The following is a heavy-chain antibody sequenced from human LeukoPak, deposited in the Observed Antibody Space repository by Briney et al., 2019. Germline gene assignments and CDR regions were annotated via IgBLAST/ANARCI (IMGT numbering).Heavy chain of an antibody. CDR2: IYHSGST. Sequence: PSGTLSLTCAVSGGSISSSNWWSWVRQPPGQGLEWIGEIYHSGSTNYNPSLKSRVTISVDKSKNQFSLKLSSVTAADTAVYYCARDRIVVVPYYYYGMDVWGKGTTVTVSS. D-gene: IGHD2-2*01. V-gene: IGHV4-4*02. CDR3: ARDRIVVVPYYYYGMDV. J-gene: IGHJ6*04. CDR1: GGSISSSNW.